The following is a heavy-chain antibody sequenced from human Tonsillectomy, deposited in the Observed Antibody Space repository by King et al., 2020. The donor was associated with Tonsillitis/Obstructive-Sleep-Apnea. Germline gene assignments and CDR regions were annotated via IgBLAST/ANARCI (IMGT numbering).Heavy chain of an antibody. CDR1: DGSISSYY. CDR2: IYYSGTT. D-gene: IGHD4-17*01. Sequence: QLQESGPGLVKPSETLSLTCTVSDGSISSYYWSWVRQPPGKGLEWIGYIYYSGTTNYNPSLKSRVTISVDTSKNKFSLKLRSVTAADTAVYYCARTKLDYGDYEFTYYMDVWGKGTTVTVSS. V-gene: IGHV4-59*01. CDR3: ARTKLDYGDYEFTYYMDV. J-gene: IGHJ6*03.